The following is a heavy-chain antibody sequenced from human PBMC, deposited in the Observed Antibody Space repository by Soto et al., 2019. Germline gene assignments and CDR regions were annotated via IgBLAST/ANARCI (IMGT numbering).Heavy chain of an antibody. D-gene: IGHD2-2*03. Sequence: TLSLTCTVSVGSISSGGYYWSWFLQHPGKGLEWIGYIYFSGSTYYNPSLKSRVTISVDTSKNQFSLNLSSVTAADTAVYYCARLDLRPNWFDPWGQGTQVTVSS. CDR2: IYFSGST. CDR3: ARLDLRPNWFDP. J-gene: IGHJ5*02. V-gene: IGHV4-31*03. CDR1: VGSISSGGYY.